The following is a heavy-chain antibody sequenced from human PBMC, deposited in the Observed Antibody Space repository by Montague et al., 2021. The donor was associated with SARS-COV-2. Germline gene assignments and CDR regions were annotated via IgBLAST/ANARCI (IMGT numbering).Heavy chain of an antibody. CDR3: ARHRNYGDHSLDNWFHP. J-gene: IGHJ5*02. Sequence: SETLSLTCTVSGDSTSCPNCYWGWIRQAPGKGLDWIGTIYNSGTTYYNPSLKSRLTISIDTSKNQFSLKLTSVTAADTDVYYCARHRNYGDHSLDNWFHPWGQGTLVTVSS. CDR2: IYNSGTT. D-gene: IGHD4-17*01. CDR1: GDSTSCPNCY. V-gene: IGHV4-39*01.